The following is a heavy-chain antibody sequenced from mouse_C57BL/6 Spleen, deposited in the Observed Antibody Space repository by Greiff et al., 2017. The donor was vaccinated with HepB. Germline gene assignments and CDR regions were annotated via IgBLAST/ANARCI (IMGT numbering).Heavy chain of an antibody. V-gene: IGHV1-76*01. CDR3: AREELGRREFAY. D-gene: IGHD4-1*01. Sequence: QVQLQQSGAELVRPGASVKLSCKASGYTFTDYYINWVKQRPGQGLEWIARIYPGSGNTYYNEKFKGKATLTAEKSSSTAYMQLSSLTSEDSAVYFCAREELGRREFAYWGQGTLVTVSA. J-gene: IGHJ3*01. CDR1: GYTFTDYY. CDR2: IYPGSGNT.